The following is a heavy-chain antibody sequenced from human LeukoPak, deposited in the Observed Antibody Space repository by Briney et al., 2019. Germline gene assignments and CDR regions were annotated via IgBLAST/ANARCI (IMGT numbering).Heavy chain of an antibody. V-gene: IGHV7-4-1*02. CDR1: AYTFVSYG. D-gene: IGHD3-9*01. J-gene: IGHJ3*02. Sequence: ASVKVSCKASAYTFVSYGISWLRQAPGQGLEWMGWINTNTGNPTYAQGFTGRFVFSLDTSVSTAYLQISSLKAEDTAVYYCARGRNFDWLLLSGGKPHDAFDIWGQGTMVTVSS. CDR2: INTNTGNP. CDR3: ARGRNFDWLLLSGGKPHDAFDI.